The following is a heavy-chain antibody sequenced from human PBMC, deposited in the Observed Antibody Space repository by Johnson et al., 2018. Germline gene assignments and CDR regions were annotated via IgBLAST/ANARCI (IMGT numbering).Heavy chain of an antibody. CDR2: VSSDGTNE. Sequence: VQLVESGGGVVQPGRSLRLSCTASAFTFSNYGMHWVRQAPGKGLEWVAVVSSDGTNEFYADSVKGRFTISRDNPKNTMYLQMNTLRAEDTAVYYCAKDLGDFYYYYMDVWGKGTTVTVSS. V-gene: IGHV3-30*18. CDR1: AFTFSNYG. J-gene: IGHJ6*03. CDR3: AKDLGDFYYYYMDV.